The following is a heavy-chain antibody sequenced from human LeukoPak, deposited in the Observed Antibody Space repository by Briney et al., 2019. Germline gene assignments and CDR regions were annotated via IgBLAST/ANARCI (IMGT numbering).Heavy chain of an antibody. V-gene: IGHV3-30*04. CDR1: GFTFSSYA. CDR3: AKVGGGGWFFDY. D-gene: IGHD6-19*01. J-gene: IGHJ4*02. Sequence: PGRSLRLSCAASGFTFSSYAMHWVRQAPGKGLEWVAVISYDGSNKYYADSVKGRFTISRDNSKNTLHLQMNSLRAEDTAVYYCAKVGGGGWFFDYWGQGTLVTVSS. CDR2: ISYDGSNK.